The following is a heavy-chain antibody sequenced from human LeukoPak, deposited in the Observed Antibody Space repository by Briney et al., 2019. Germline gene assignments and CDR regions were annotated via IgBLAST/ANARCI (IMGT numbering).Heavy chain of an antibody. CDR3: ARPLYSRTAYYHYGVDV. V-gene: IGHV5-51*01. CDR1: GYGFTSYW. CDR2: IYPSASDT. D-gene: IGHD2-15*01. J-gene: IGHJ6*02. Sequence: GEALKISCKGSGYGFTSYWIGWVRRMPGKGGEGMGSIYPSASDTTYSPSFHPQVTISSHNSLTTAYLQWTTPNASDTAMYYCARPLYSRTAYYHYGVDVWGQGTTVTVSS.